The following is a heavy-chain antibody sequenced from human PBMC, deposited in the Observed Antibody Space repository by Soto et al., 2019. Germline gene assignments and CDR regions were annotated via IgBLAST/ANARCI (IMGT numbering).Heavy chain of an antibody. CDR2: IKSKSSGGTT. Sequence: LVESGGGLVKPGGSIRLSCAASGFIFRNAWMSWVRQAPGKGLEWVGRIKSKSSGGTTDYAAPVEGRVAITRDDSKSFLYLKMTSLTIEDTAVYFCTSEKGWRQSPLDSWGQGALVTVSS. CDR1: GFIFRNAW. D-gene: IGHD4-4*01. V-gene: IGHV3-15*01. J-gene: IGHJ5*01. CDR3: TSEKGWRQSPLDS.